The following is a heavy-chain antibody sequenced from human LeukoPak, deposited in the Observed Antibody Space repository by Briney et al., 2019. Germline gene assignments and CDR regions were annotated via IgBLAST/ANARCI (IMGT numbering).Heavy chain of an antibody. Sequence: GGSLRLSCAASGFTFSSYGMHWVRQAPGKGLEWVAFIRYDGSNKYYADSVKGRFTISRDNSKDTLYLQMNSLRAEDTAVYYCARAHPPQDYDFWSGPPEDAFDIWGQGTMVTVSS. CDR3: ARAHPPQDYDFWSGPPEDAFDI. CDR1: GFTFSSYG. CDR2: IRYDGSNK. D-gene: IGHD3-3*01. J-gene: IGHJ3*02. V-gene: IGHV3-30*02.